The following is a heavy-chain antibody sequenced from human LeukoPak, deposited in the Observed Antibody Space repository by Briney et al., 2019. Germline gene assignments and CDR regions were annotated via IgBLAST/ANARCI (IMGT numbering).Heavy chain of an antibody. Sequence: PGGSLRLSCAASGFTFSSYSMNWVRQAPGKGLEWVSSISSSSSYIYYADSVKGRFTISRDNAKNSLYLQMNSLRAEDTAVYYCARSSNCGGDCYSQTPPGYWGQGTLVTVSS. V-gene: IGHV3-21*01. J-gene: IGHJ4*02. CDR3: ARSSNCGGDCYSQTPPGY. CDR2: ISSSSSYI. CDR1: GFTFSSYS. D-gene: IGHD2-21*02.